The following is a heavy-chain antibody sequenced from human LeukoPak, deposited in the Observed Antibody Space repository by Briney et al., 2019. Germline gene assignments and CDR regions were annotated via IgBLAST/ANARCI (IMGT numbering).Heavy chain of an antibody. CDR1: GFTFTDYG. CDR3: AKGYSYGYFDY. CDR2: IRNDGSIK. V-gene: IGHV3-30*02. D-gene: IGHD5-18*01. Sequence: PGGSLRLSCAASGFTFTDYGMHWVRQAPGKGLEWVAFIRNDGSIKYYADSVKGRFTISRDNSGNTLYLQMNSLRIEDTAVYYCAKGYSYGYFDYWGQGALVTVSS. J-gene: IGHJ4*02.